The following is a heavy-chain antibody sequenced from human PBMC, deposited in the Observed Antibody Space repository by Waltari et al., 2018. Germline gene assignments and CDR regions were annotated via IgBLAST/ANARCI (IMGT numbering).Heavy chain of an antibody. CDR2: ISGNGANT. V-gene: IGHV3-23*04. CDR1: GFTFSSYA. CDR3: AKALTLSSTWDMH. J-gene: IGHJ4*02. D-gene: IGHD6-13*01. Sequence: EVQLVESGGGLVQPGGSLRLSCAASGFTFSSYAMSWVRQVQGKGLGWVSSISGNGANTYYADSVKGRFTISRDNSKNTLFLQMDSLRAEDTSVYYCAKALTLSSTWDMHWGQGTLVTVSS.